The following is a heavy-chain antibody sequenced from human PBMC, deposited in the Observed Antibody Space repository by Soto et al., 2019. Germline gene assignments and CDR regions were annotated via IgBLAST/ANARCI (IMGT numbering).Heavy chain of an antibody. J-gene: IGHJ5*02. D-gene: IGHD3-10*01. CDR2: INWNGGST. CDR1: GFTFDDYG. Sequence: EVQLVESGGGVVRPGGSLRLSCAASGFTFDDYGMSWVRQAPGKGLEWASGINWNGGSTGYADSVKGRFTISRDNAKNSLYLQINSLRAEDTALYHCARGPPYSYGSGSNHSWFDPWGQGTLVTVSS. V-gene: IGHV3-20*01. CDR3: ARGPPYSYGSGSNHSWFDP.